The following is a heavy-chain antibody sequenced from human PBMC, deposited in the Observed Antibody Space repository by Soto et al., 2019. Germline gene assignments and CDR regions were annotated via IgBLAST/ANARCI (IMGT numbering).Heavy chain of an antibody. D-gene: IGHD3-3*02. J-gene: IGHJ4*02. CDR3: AKEHRIFGVVTPDY. CDR1: GFTFSSYG. V-gene: IGHV3-30*18. Sequence: GGSLRLSCAASGFTFSSYGMHWVRQAPGKGLEWVAVISYDGSNKYYADSVKGRFTISRDNSKNTLYLQVNSLRAEDTAVYYCAKEHRIFGVVTPDYRGQGTLVTVSS. CDR2: ISYDGSNK.